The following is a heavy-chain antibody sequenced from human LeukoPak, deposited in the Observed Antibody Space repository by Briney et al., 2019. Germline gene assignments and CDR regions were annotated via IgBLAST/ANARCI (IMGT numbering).Heavy chain of an antibody. Sequence: PSETLSLTCTVSGYSISSGYYWGWIRQPPGKGLEWIGSIYHSGSTYYNPSLKSRVTISVDTSKNQFSLKLSSVTAADTAVYYCARHKYWGTYWFDPWGQGTLVTVSS. CDR2: IYHSGST. D-gene: IGHD3-16*01. CDR1: GYSISSGYY. V-gene: IGHV4-38-2*02. J-gene: IGHJ5*02. CDR3: ARHKYWGTYWFDP.